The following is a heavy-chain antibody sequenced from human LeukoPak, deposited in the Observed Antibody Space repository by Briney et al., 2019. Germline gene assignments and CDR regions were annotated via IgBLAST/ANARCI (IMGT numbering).Heavy chain of an antibody. CDR3: ARADYTSTYCGSLDY. CDR1: GYTFTSYA. CDR2: ISTYNGNT. D-gene: IGHD1-26*01. Sequence: ASLKVSCKASGYTFTSYAISWVRQAPGQGLEWMGCISTYNGNTNYAQRLQGRVTMTTDTSPSTAYMELRSLRSDDTAVYYCARADYTSTYCGSLDYWGQGTLVTVSS. J-gene: IGHJ4*02. V-gene: IGHV1-18*01.